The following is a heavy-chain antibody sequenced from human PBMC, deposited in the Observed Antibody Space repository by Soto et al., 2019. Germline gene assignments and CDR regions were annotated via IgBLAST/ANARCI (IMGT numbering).Heavy chain of an antibody. CDR2: INAGNDNT. V-gene: IGHV1-3*01. CDR3: ARDYTAAAGHPDY. J-gene: IGHJ4*02. CDR1: GYTFTNYA. D-gene: IGHD6-13*01. Sequence: ASVKVSCKASGYTFTNYAMHWVRQAPGQRLEWMGWINAGNDNTKYSQKLQGRVTITRDTSASTAYMELSSLRSEDTAVYYCARDYTAAAGHPDYWGQGTLVTVSS.